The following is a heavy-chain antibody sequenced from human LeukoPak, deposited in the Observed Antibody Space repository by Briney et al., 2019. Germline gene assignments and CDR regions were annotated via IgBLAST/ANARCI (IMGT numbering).Heavy chain of an antibody. CDR3: ATVRFGHGVY. Sequence: TLETLSLTCTVSGDSISRSIYYWGWTRQPPGKGLEWIGSIYYSGSTFFNPSLESRATISVDTSKNQFSLRLTSVTAADTAVYSCATVRFGHGVYWGQGTLVTVSS. D-gene: IGHD3-10*01. CDR1: GDSISRSIYY. CDR2: IYYSGST. V-gene: IGHV4-39*01. J-gene: IGHJ4*02.